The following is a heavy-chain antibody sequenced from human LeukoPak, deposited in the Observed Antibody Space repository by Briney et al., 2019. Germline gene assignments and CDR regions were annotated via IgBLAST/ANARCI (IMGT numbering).Heavy chain of an antibody. V-gene: IGHV3-66*01. CDR2: IYSGGNT. J-gene: IGHJ4*02. CDR3: ARSYYDILTGYYSPLDY. D-gene: IGHD3-9*01. CDR1: GFTVSSNY. Sequence: GGSLRLSCAASGFTVSSNYMSWVRQAPEKGLEWVSVIYSGGNTYYADSVKGRFTISRDNSKNTLYLHMNSLRAEDTAVYYCARSYYDILTGYYSPLDYWGQGTLVTVSS.